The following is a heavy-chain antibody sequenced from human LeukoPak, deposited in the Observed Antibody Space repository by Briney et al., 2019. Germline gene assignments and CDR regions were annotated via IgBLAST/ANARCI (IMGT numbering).Heavy chain of an antibody. D-gene: IGHD3-22*01. J-gene: IGHJ4*02. CDR1: GGSISSYY. CDR2: IYYSGST. V-gene: IGHV4-59*01. CDR3: ARDYYDSSGRYYFDY. Sequence: SETLSLTCTVSGGSISSYYWSWIRQPPGKGLEWIGYIYYSGSTNYNPSLKSRVTISVDTSKNQFSLKLSSVTAADTAVNYCARDYYDSSGRYYFDYWGQGTLVTVSS.